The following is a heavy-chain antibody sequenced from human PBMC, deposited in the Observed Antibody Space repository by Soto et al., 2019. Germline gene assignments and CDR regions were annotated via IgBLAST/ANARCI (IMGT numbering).Heavy chain of an antibody. CDR2: ILYSGST. V-gene: IGHV4-59*01. D-gene: IGHD3-3*01. Sequence: SETLSLTCTVSGGSISTFYWSWIRQPPGKGLEWIGYILYSGSTNYNPSLESRVTISLDASNNQLSLKLSSVTTADTAVYYCAREDFSSGCGHWGQGTQVTVSS. CDR1: GGSISTFY. J-gene: IGHJ1*01. CDR3: AREDFSSGCGH.